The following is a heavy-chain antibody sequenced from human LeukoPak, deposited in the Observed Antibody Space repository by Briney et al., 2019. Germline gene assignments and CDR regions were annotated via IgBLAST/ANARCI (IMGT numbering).Heavy chain of an antibody. V-gene: IGHV4-61*02. CDR1: GGSISSGSYY. CDR3: ARDRHIYYMDV. CDR2: IYTSGST. Sequence: SETLSLTCTVSGGSISSGSYYWSWIRQPAGKGLEWIGRIYTSGSTNYNPSLKSRVTISVDTSKNQFSLKLSSVIAADTAVYYCARDRHIYYMDVWGKGTTVTISS. J-gene: IGHJ6*03. D-gene: IGHD2-21*01.